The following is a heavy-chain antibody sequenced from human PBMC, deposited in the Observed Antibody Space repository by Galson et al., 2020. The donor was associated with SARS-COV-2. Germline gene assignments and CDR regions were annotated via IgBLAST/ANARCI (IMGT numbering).Heavy chain of an antibody. J-gene: IGHJ4*02. D-gene: IGHD6-19*01. Sequence: GRSLRLSCAASGFTFSSYAMHWVRQAPGKGLEWVAVISYDGSNKYYADSVKGRFTISRDNSKNTLYLQMNSLRAEDTAVYYCARDPVAVAGPLDYWGQGTLVTVSS. V-gene: IGHV3-30*01. CDR3: ARDPVAVAGPLDY. CDR1: GFTFSSYA. CDR2: ISYDGSNK.